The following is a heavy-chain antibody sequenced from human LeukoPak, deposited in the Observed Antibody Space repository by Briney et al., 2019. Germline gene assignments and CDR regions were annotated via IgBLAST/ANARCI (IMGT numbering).Heavy chain of an antibody. D-gene: IGHD6-13*01. CDR1: GGSFSGYY. V-gene: IGHV4-34*01. CDR2: INHSGST. CDR3: ARVRYSSSWTDSNWFDP. Sequence: PSEILSLTCAVYGGSFSGYYWSWIRQPPGKGLEWIGEINHSGSTNYNPSLKSRVTISVDTSKNQFSLKLSSVTAADTAVYYCARVRYSSSWTDSNWFDPWGQGTLVTVSS. J-gene: IGHJ5*02.